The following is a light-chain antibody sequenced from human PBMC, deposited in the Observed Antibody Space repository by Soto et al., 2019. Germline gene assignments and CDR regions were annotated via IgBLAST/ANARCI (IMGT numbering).Light chain of an antibody. CDR2: GAS. Sequence: EIVVTQSPATLSVSPGARAPLSCRARQSVSSNLAWYQQNPGQAPRLLIYGASTRATGIPDRFSGSGSGTDFPLTITRLQPEDFAVYYCQQYGRSPWTSGQGTKVDIK. J-gene: IGKJ1*01. V-gene: IGKV3-20*01. CDR3: QQYGRSPWT. CDR1: QSVSSN.